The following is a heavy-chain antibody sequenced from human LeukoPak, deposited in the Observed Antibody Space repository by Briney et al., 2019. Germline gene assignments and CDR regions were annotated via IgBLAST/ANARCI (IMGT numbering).Heavy chain of an antibody. J-gene: IGHJ4*02. CDR3: ARGERFSGPLNFDY. D-gene: IGHD3-16*01. CDR2: ISAYNGNT. V-gene: IGHV1-18*01. Sequence: ASVKVPCKASGGTFSSYAISWVRQAPGQGLEWMGWISAYNGNTNYAQKLQGRVTMTTDTSTSTAYMELRSLRSDDTAVYYCARGERFSGPLNFDYWGQGTLVTVSS. CDR1: GGTFSSYA.